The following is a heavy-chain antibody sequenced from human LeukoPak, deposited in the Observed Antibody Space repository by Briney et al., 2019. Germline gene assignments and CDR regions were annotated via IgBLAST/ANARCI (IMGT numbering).Heavy chain of an antibody. CDR1: GYTFTSYD. J-gene: IGHJ5*02. Sequence: ASVKVSCKASGYTFTSYDINWVRQATGQGLEWMGWMNPNSGNTGYAQKFQGRVTMTRNTSISTAYMELSSLRSEDTAVYYCARAAGTVRYNWFDPWGQGTLVTVSS. CDR2: MNPNSGNT. D-gene: IGHD6-13*01. V-gene: IGHV1-8*01. CDR3: ARAAGTVRYNWFDP.